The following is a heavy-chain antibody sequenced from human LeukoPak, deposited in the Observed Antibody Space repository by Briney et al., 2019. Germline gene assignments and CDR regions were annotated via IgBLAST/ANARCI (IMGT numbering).Heavy chain of an antibody. V-gene: IGHV1-2*02. Sequence: EASVKVSCKASGYTFAGYYMHWVRQAPGQGLEWMGWINPNSGGTNYAQKFQGRVTMTRDTSISTAYMELSRLRSDDTAVYYCARVTGTEDIFDYWGQGTLVTVSS. D-gene: IGHD1-20*01. CDR1: GYTFAGYY. CDR3: ARVTGTEDIFDY. CDR2: INPNSGGT. J-gene: IGHJ4*02.